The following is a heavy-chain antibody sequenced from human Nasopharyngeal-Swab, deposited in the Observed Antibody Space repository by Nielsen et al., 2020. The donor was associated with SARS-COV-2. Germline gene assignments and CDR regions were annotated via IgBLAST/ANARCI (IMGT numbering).Heavy chain of an antibody. J-gene: IGHJ4*02. CDR3: AGGGSGFLHYVFDY. V-gene: IGHV4-59*01. CDR2: IYYSGST. D-gene: IGHD6-19*01. Sequence: SETLSLTCTVSGGSISSYYWSWIRQPPGKGLEWIGYIYYSGSTNYNPSLKSRVTISVDTSKNQFSLKLSSVTAADTAVYYCAGGGSGFLHYVFDYWGQGTLVTVSS. CDR1: GGSISSYY.